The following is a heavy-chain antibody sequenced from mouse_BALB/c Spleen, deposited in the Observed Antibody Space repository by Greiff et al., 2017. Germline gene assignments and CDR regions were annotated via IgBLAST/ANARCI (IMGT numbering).Heavy chain of an antibody. J-gene: IGHJ4*01. V-gene: IGHV1-67*01. Sequence: QVQLKQSGPELVRPGVSVKISCKGSGYTFTDYAMHWVKQSHAKSLEWIGVISTYYGNTNYNQKFKGKATMTVDKSSSTAYMELARLTSEDSAIYYCARGLGLYAMDYWGQGTSVTVSS. D-gene: IGHD4-1*01. CDR3: ARGLGLYAMDY. CDR2: ISTYYGNT. CDR1: GYTFTDYA.